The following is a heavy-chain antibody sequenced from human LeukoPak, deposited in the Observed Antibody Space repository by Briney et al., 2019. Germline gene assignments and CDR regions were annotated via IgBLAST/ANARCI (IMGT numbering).Heavy chain of an antibody. CDR1: GYTFTSYY. V-gene: IGHV1-46*01. CDR3: ARGNYYDTPPDY. J-gene: IGHJ4*02. CDR2: INPSGGTT. D-gene: IGHD3-22*01. Sequence: ASVKVSCKASGYTFTSYYMHWVRQAPGQGFEWMGIINPSGGTTGYAQKFQGRVTMTRDTSTSTVYMELSSLRSEDTAVYYCARGNYYDTPPDYWGQGTLVTVSS.